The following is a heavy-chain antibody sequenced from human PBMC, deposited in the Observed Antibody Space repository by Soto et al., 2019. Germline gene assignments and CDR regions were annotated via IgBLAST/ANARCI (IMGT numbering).Heavy chain of an antibody. Sequence: EVQLLESGGGLVQPGGSLRLSCTASGFTFRNYAMIWVRQAPGKGLQWVSGISDSGAVIFHADSVRGRFSISRDNSKNTLAVQMSSLRAEDTAVYYCARDGGNICSGGSCYFQAPDYWGQGTLVTVSP. CDR3: ARDGGNICSGGSCYFQAPDY. CDR2: ISDSGAVI. D-gene: IGHD2-15*01. J-gene: IGHJ4*02. CDR1: GFTFRNYA. V-gene: IGHV3-23*01.